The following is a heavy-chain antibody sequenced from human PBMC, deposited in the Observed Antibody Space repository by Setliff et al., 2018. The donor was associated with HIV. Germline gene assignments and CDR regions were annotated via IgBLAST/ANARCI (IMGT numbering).Heavy chain of an antibody. CDR3: AKAMGHLPYFFDS. CDR2: ISGRGAST. Sequence: HPWGSLRLSCVASGFTFREKAMTWVRQPPGKGLEWVSGISGRGASTYYADAARDRFTISRDNSRDTVFLEMTSLRAEDTAVYYCAKAMGHLPYFFDSWGQGTLVTVSS. J-gene: IGHJ4*02. CDR1: GFTFREKA. V-gene: IGHV3-23*01.